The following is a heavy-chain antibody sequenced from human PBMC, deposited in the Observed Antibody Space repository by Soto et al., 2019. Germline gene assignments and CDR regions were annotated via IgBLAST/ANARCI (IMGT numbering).Heavy chain of an antibody. CDR2: IYSGGST. Sequence: PGGSLRLSCAASGFTVSSNYMSWVRQAPGKGLEWVSVIYSGGSTYYADSVKGRFTISRDNSKNTLYLQMNSLRAEDTAVYYCSLTLSKYSSSDTRIDYWGQGTLVTVSS. J-gene: IGHJ4*02. D-gene: IGHD6-6*01. V-gene: IGHV3-66*01. CDR1: GFTVSSNY. CDR3: SLTLSKYSSSDTRIDY.